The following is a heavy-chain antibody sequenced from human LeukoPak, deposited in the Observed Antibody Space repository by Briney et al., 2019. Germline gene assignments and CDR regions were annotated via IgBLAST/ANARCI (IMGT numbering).Heavy chain of an antibody. V-gene: IGHV1-2*02. CDR2: INPNSGGT. Sequence: ASVKVSCKASGYTFTGYYMHWGRQAPGQGLEWMGWINPNSGGTNYAQKFQGRVTMTRDTSISTAYMELSRLRSDDTAVYYCAREGGYGDYALGYYYYGMDVWGQGTTVTVSS. J-gene: IGHJ6*02. D-gene: IGHD4-17*01. CDR1: GYTFTGYY. CDR3: AREGGYGDYALGYYYYGMDV.